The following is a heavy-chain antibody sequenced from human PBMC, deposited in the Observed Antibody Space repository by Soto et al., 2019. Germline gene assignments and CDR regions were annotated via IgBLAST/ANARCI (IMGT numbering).Heavy chain of an antibody. CDR3: ARDTTGILDY. Sequence: GESLKISCAASGFNFDNYWMAWVRQAPGKGLEWVANIKQDGSDKNYVDSVKGRFTISRDNAKNSLYLQMNSLRAEDSAVYSCARDTTGILDYWGQGTLVTVSS. CDR2: IKQDGSDK. V-gene: IGHV3-7*01. CDR1: GFNFDNYW. J-gene: IGHJ4*02. D-gene: IGHD1-1*01.